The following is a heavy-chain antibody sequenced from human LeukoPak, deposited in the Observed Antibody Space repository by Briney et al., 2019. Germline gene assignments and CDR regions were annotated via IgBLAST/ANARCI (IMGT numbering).Heavy chain of an antibody. D-gene: IGHD5-12*01. CDR3: ARVASGYDSGVGY. CDR2: IYYSGST. Sequence: SETLSLTCTVSGGSISSSSYYWGWIRQPPGKGLEWIGSIYYSGSTYYNPSLKSRVTISVDTSKNQFSLKLSSVTAADTAVYYCARVASGYDSGVGYWGQGTLVTVSS. V-gene: IGHV4-39*07. CDR1: GGSISSSSYY. J-gene: IGHJ4*02.